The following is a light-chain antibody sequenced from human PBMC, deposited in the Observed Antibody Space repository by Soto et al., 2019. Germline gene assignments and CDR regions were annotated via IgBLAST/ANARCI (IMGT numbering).Light chain of an antibody. CDR1: QSVSSY. CDR3: QQRSNWLRT. CDR2: DAS. J-gene: IGKJ1*01. V-gene: IGKV3-11*01. Sequence: EIVLTQSPATLSLSPGERATLSCRASQSVSSYLAWYQQKPGQAPRLLIYDASNRATGIPARFSGSGSGTDCTLTISSLEPEDFAVYYCQQRSNWLRTFGQGTKVEIK.